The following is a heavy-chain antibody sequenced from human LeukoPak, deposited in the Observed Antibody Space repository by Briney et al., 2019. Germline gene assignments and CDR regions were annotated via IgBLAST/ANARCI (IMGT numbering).Heavy chain of an antibody. D-gene: IGHD5-12*01. CDR3: ARGMAAAYDYNWFDP. V-gene: IGHV4-34*01. Sequence: SETLSLTCAVYGGSFSGYYWSWIRQSPGKGLEWIGEINHSGSTNYNPSLKSRVTISVDTSKNQFSLKLSSVTAADTAVYFCARGMAAAYDYNWFDPWGQGTLVTVSS. CDR1: GGSFSGYY. J-gene: IGHJ5*02. CDR2: INHSGST.